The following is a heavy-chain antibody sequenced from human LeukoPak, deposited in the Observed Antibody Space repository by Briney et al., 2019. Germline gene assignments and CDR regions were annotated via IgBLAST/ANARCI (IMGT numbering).Heavy chain of an antibody. V-gene: IGHV3-7*01. CDR1: GFTFSTYW. Sequence: GGSLRLSCAASGFTFSTYWMSWVRQAPGKGLEWVANIKQDGSEKKYVDSVRGRFTISRDNAKNSLYPQMNSLRAEDTAIYYCARDLESSSWWNWFDPWGQGTLVTVSS. CDR3: ARDLESSSWWNWFDP. D-gene: IGHD6-13*01. J-gene: IGHJ5*02. CDR2: IKQDGSEK.